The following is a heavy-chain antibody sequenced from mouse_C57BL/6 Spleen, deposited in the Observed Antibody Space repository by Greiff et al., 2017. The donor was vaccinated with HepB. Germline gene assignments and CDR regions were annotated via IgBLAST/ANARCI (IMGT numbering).Heavy chain of an antibody. CDR3: ARGYDGYFDY. CDR2: IEPSDSYT. J-gene: IGHJ2*01. Sequence: QVQLKQPGAELVMPGASVKLSCKASGYTFTSYWMHWVKQRPGQGLEWIGEIEPSDSYTNYNQKFKGKSTLTVDKSSSTAYMQLSSLTSEDSAVYYCARGYDGYFDYWGQGTTLTVSS. CDR1: GYTFTSYW. D-gene: IGHD2-3*01. V-gene: IGHV1-69*01.